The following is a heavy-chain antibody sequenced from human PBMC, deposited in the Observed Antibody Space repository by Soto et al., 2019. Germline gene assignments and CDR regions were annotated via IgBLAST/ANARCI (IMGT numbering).Heavy chain of an antibody. CDR2: ISAYNGNT. Sequence: QVQLVQSGAEVKKPGASVKVSCKASGYTFTSYGISWVRQAHGQGLVWMGWISAYNGNTNYAQKLQGRVTITTDTSTSTAYMDMRSLSSDDTAVYYCARDGHESGADYWGQGTLVTVSS. V-gene: IGHV1-18*01. D-gene: IGHD3-10*01. CDR1: GYTFTSYG. J-gene: IGHJ4*02. CDR3: ARDGHESGADY.